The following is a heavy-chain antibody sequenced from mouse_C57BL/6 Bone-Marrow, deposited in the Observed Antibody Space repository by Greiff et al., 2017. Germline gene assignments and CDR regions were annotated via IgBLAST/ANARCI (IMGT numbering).Heavy chain of an antibody. CDR1: EYAFPSHD. CDR2: INSDGGST. Sequence: EVQVVQSGGGLVQPGESLKLSCESNEYAFPSHDMSWVRKTPGKRLELVAAINSDGGSTYYPDTMERRFIISRDNTKKTLYLQMSSLRSEDTALYYCARWGNYEDAMDYWGQGTSVTVSS. CDR3: ARWGNYEDAMDY. D-gene: IGHD2-1*01. V-gene: IGHV5-2*01. J-gene: IGHJ4*01.